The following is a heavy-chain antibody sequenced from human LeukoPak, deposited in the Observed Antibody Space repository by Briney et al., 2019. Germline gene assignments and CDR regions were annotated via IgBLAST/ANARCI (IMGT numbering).Heavy chain of an antibody. D-gene: IGHD3-10*01. CDR2: INAGNGNT. CDR1: GYTFTSYA. Sequence: GASVKVSCKASGYTFTSYAMHWVRQAPGQRLEWMGWINAGNGNTKYSQKFQGRVTITRDTSASTAYMELSGLRSEDTAVYYCARDFGYYYGSGSYQPLDYWGQGTLVTVSS. V-gene: IGHV1-3*01. CDR3: ARDFGYYYGSGSYQPLDY. J-gene: IGHJ4*02.